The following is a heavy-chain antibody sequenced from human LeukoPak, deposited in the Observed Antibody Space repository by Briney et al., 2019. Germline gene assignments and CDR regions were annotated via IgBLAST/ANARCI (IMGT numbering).Heavy chain of an antibody. V-gene: IGHV3-23*01. CDR3: ANESPFLDY. J-gene: IGHJ4*02. CDR1: GFTFNSFA. CDR2: ISGSGGST. Sequence: PGGSLRLSCAASGFTFNSFAMSWVRQAPGKGLEWVSVISGSGGSTYYADSVKGRFTISRDNSENTLYLQMNSLRAEDTAVYYCANESPFLDYWGQGTLVTVSS.